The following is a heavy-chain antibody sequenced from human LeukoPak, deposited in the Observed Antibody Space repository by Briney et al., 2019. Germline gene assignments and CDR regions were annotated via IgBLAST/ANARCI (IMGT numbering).Heavy chain of an antibody. Sequence: ASVKVSCKASGYTFTSYYMHWVRQAPGQGLEWMGIINPSGGSTSYAQKFQGRVTMTRDTSTSTVYMELSSLRSEDTAVYYCARADGYGGNSAIEFDYWGQGTLVTVSS. V-gene: IGHV1-46*01. CDR3: ARADGYGGNSAIEFDY. CDR1: GYTFTSYY. J-gene: IGHJ4*02. CDR2: INPSGGST. D-gene: IGHD4-23*01.